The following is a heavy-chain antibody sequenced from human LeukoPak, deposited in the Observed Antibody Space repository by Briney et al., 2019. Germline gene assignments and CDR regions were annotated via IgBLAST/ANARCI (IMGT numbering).Heavy chain of an antibody. Sequence: GASVKVSCKASGYTFTSYDINWVRQATGQGLEWMGWMNLNSGNTGYAQKFQGRVTMTRNTSISTAYMELNSLRSEDTAVYYCARGFCSGGSCYSNWFDPWGQGTLVTVSS. CDR1: GYTFTSYD. D-gene: IGHD2-15*01. V-gene: IGHV1-8*01. J-gene: IGHJ5*02. CDR2: MNLNSGNT. CDR3: ARGFCSGGSCYSNWFDP.